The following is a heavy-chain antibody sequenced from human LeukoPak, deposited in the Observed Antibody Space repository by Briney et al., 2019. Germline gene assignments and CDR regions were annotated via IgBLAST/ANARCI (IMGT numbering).Heavy chain of an antibody. V-gene: IGHV1-2*02. Sequence: GESLKISCKGSGYSFTSYWIGWVRQAPGQGLEWMGWINPNSGGTNYAQKFQGRVTMTRDTSISTVYMELSRLRSDDTAVYYCARAPPITRGPFDPWGQGTLVTVSS. J-gene: IGHJ5*02. CDR2: INPNSGGT. CDR3: ARAPPITRGPFDP. D-gene: IGHD3-10*01. CDR1: GYSFTSYW.